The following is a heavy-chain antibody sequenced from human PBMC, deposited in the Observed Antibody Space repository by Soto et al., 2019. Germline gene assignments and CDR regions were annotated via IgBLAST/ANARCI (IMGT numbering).Heavy chain of an antibody. CDR1: GFTFSSYG. CDR2: IWYDGSNK. D-gene: IGHD3-3*01. Sequence: GGSLRLSCAASGFTFSSYGMHWVRQAPGKGLEWVAVIWYDGSNKYYADSVKGRFTISRDNSKNTLYLQMNSLRAEDTAVYYCARDQGAPRLRFLEWSASFDYWGQGTLVTVSS. CDR3: ARDQGAPRLRFLEWSASFDY. V-gene: IGHV3-33*01. J-gene: IGHJ4*02.